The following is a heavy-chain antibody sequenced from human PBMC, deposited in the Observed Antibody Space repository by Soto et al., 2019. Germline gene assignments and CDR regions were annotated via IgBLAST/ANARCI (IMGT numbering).Heavy chain of an antibody. CDR3: AKDSRPKTGTTSLYYFDY. CDR2: ISGSGGST. CDR1: GFTFSSYA. Sequence: PGGSLRLSCAASGFTFSSYAMSWVRQAPGKGLEWVSAISGSGGSTYYADSVKGRFTISRDNSKNTLYLQMNSLRAEDTAVYYCAKDSRPKTGTTSLYYFDYWGQGTLVTVSS. V-gene: IGHV3-23*01. D-gene: IGHD1-7*01. J-gene: IGHJ4*02.